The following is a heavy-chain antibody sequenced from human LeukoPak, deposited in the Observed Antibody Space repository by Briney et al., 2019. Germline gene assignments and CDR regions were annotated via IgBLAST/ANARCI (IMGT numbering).Heavy chain of an antibody. V-gene: IGHV4-4*09. D-gene: IGHD1-26*01. CDR3: TQRQGPMSGSYDYFDP. Sequence: SETLSLTCTVSGGSLSGYYWSWIRQPPGQGLEWIAYIHSGGYTNYNPSLRSRVTISVDTSKDQFSLEVSSLTAADTAIYYCTQRQGPMSGSYDYFDPWGQGILVTVSS. CDR1: GGSLSGYY. J-gene: IGHJ5*02. CDR2: IHSGGYT.